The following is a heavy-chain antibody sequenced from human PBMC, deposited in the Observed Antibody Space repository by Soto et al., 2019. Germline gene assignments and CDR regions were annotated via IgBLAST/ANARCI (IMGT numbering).Heavy chain of an antibody. J-gene: IGHJ5*02. D-gene: IGHD2-21*01. V-gene: IGHV4-31*03. Sequence: PSETLSLTCSVSGAALNSGNYYWSWIRQVPGKGLEWIGHIYVTGAVDYNPSLRDRITISQDTSERQFSLNLRLVTAADTAVYHCERLRIATNNYKWFDPWGQGTLVTVSS. CDR2: IYVTGAV. CDR3: ERLRIATNNYKWFDP. CDR1: GAALNSGNYY.